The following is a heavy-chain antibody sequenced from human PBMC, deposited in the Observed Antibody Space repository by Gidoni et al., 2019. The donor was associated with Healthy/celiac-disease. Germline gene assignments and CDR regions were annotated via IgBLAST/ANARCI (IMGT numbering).Heavy chain of an antibody. D-gene: IGHD6-19*01. CDR3: AREWYSSGWYLAE. Sequence: QVQLQQSGPGLVEPSPTLSLTCAMSGDSLSSNSAACKWIRQYTSLGLEWLGRTYYRSKWYNDYAVSVKSRITINPDTSKNQCSLQLNSVTPEDTAVYYCAREWYSSGWYLAEWGQGTLVTVSS. CDR2: TYYRSKWYN. V-gene: IGHV6-1*01. J-gene: IGHJ4*02. CDR1: GDSLSSNSAA.